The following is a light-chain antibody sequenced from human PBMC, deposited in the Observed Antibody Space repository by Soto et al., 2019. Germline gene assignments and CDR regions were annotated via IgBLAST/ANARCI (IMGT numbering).Light chain of an antibody. CDR2: GAS. Sequence: DIVLTQSPGTLSLSPGERATLSCRASQSISTYLAWYQQKPGQAPRLLIYGASIRATGIPDRFSGSGSGTHFALTISRLEPEDFAVYYCQQYDTSSTFGQGTKVDIK. CDR1: QSISTY. V-gene: IGKV3-20*01. CDR3: QQYDTSST. J-gene: IGKJ1*01.